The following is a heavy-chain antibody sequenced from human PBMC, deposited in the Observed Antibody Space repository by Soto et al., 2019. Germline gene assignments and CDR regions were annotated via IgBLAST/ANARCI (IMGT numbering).Heavy chain of an antibody. D-gene: IGHD6-19*01. Sequence: GGSLRLSCAASGFTFSSYSMSWVRQAAGKGLEWVSYISSSSSTIDYADSVKGRFTISRDNAKNSLYLQMNSLRADDTAVYYCASSRSGWYPHFDSWGQGTLVTVSS. V-gene: IGHV3-48*01. CDR2: ISSSSSTI. CDR3: ASSRSGWYPHFDS. J-gene: IGHJ4*02. CDR1: GFTFSSYS.